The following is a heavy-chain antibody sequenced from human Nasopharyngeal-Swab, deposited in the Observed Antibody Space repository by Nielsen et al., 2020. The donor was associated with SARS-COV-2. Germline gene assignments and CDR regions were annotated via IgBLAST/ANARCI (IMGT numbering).Heavy chain of an antibody. V-gene: IGHV3-23*01. CDR1: GFTFSSYA. CDR2: ISGSGGST. Sequence: GGSLRLSCAAYGFTFSSYAMSWVRQAPGKGLEWVSGISGSGGSTNYTDSVKGRFTISRDNSKNTLYLQMNSLRAEDTAVFYCAKDSFILVRGPTSRPFDYWGQGTLVTVSS. J-gene: IGHJ4*02. CDR3: AKDSFILVRGPTSRPFDY. D-gene: IGHD2-21*01.